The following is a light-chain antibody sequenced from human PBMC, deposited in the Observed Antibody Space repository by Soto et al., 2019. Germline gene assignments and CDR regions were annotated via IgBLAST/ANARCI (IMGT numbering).Light chain of an antibody. CDR3: QQYGSSPGT. CDR1: QSVSSSY. J-gene: IGKJ1*01. CDR2: GAS. V-gene: IGKV3-20*01. Sequence: CASTLSLSPAERATLFCRASQSVSSSYLAWYQQKPGKAPRLLIYGASSRATGIPERFSGSGSGTDFTLTISRLEPEDFAVYYCQQYGSSPGTFGQGTKVDI.